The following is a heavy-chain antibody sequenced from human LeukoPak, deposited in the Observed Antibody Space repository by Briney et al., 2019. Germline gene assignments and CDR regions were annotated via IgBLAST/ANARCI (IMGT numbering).Heavy chain of an antibody. V-gene: IGHV3-53*01. D-gene: IGHD2-2*01. CDR3: ARDPGGGYCGTTSCSDS. Sequence: PGGSLRLSCAASGLTVSSAFMSWVRQPPGKGLEWVSIISGGGTTYYADSVQGRFTISRDNSKNTLYLQMNSLRAEDTAVYYCARDPGGGYCGTTSCSDSWGQGTLVTVSS. J-gene: IGHJ4*02. CDR2: ISGGGTT. CDR1: GLTVSSAF.